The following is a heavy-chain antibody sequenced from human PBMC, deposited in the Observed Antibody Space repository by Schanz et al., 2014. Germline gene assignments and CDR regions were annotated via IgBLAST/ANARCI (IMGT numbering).Heavy chain of an antibody. J-gene: IGHJ1*01. Sequence: DLVESGGGLVKRGGSLRLSCAASGFTISSYSMNWVRQAPGKGLEWLSYIATSSSTRHYADSVKGRVTISRDNAKNSVSLQMRRLRVEDTAVYYCASGVHVSSLQKGLQFWGRGTLVIVSS. V-gene: IGHV3-48*01. CDR2: IATSSSTR. CDR1: GFTISSYS. D-gene: IGHD3-10*01. CDR3: ASGVHVSSLQKGLQF.